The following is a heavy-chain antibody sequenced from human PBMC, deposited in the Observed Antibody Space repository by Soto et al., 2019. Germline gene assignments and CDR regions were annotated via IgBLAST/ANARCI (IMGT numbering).Heavy chain of an antibody. CDR3: ARVAAVAGAFDI. V-gene: IGHV4-34*01. D-gene: IGHD6-19*01. CDR1: GGSFSGYY. J-gene: IGHJ3*02. Sequence: SETLSLTCAVYGGSFSGYYWSWIRQPPGKGLEWIGKINHSGSTNYNPSLKSRVTISVDTSKNQFSLKLSSVTAADTAVYYCARVAAVAGAFDIWGQGTMVTVSS. CDR2: INHSGST.